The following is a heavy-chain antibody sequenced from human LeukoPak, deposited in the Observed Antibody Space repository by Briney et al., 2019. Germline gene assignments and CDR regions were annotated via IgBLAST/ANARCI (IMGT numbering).Heavy chain of an antibody. V-gene: IGHV3-53*01. CDR1: GFTVSSNS. Sequence: GGSLRLSCTVSGFTVSSNSMSWVRQAPGKGLEWVSFIYSDNTHYSDSVKGRFTISRDNAKNSLYLQMNSLRAEDTAVYYCAREGFVAVAHFDYWGQGTLVTVSS. J-gene: IGHJ4*02. CDR2: IYSDNT. D-gene: IGHD6-19*01. CDR3: AREGFVAVAHFDY.